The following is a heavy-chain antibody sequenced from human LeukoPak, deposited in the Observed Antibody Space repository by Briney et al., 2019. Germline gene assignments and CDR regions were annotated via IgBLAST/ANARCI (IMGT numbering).Heavy chain of an antibody. CDR2: IIPILGIA. J-gene: IGHJ3*02. V-gene: IGHV1-69*04. D-gene: IGHD2-2*01. Sequence: GASVKVSCKASGGTFSSYAISWVRQAPGQGLEWMGRIIPILGIANYAQKFQGRVTITTDESTSTAYMELSSLRSEDTAVYYCARDRVPAAMGAFDIWGQGTMVTVSS. CDR1: GGTFSSYA. CDR3: ARDRVPAAMGAFDI.